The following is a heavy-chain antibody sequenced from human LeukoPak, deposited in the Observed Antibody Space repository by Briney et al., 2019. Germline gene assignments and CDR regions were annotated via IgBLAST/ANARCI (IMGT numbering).Heavy chain of an antibody. CDR1: GGSISSGVYY. Sequence: SETLSLTCTVSGGSISSGVYYWTWIRQHPGRGLEWIGYIYYSGSTYYNPSLKCRVSISVDTSKNQFSLKMSSVTAADTAVYYCARDVKSSGYNYYGMDVWGQGTTVTVSS. J-gene: IGHJ6*02. V-gene: IGHV4-31*03. CDR2: IYYSGST. CDR3: ARDVKSSGYNYYGMDV. D-gene: IGHD6-19*01.